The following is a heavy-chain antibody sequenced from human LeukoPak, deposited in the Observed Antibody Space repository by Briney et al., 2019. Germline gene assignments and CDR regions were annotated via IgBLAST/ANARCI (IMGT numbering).Heavy chain of an antibody. CDR3: ARHGGRDGYPFDY. CDR1: GFTFSNAW. Sequence: GSLRLSCAASGFTFSNAWMSWVRQPPGKGLEWIGEINHSGSTNYNPSLKSRVTISVDTSKNQFSLKLSSVTAADTAVYYCARHGGRDGYPFDYWGQGTLVTVSS. V-gene: IGHV4-34*01. J-gene: IGHJ4*02. D-gene: IGHD5-24*01. CDR2: INHSGST.